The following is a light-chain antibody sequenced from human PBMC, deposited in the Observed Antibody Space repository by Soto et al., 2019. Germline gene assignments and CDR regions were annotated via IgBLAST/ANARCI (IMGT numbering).Light chain of an antibody. CDR3: QQRDT. CDR1: QSISSY. J-gene: IGKJ2*01. CDR2: AAS. Sequence: DIQMHQSPSSLSASVGDRVTITCRASQSISSYLNWYQQKPGKAPKLLIYAASSLQSGVPSRFSGSGSRTDFTLTISSLQPEDFATYYCQQRDTFGQGTKLEIK. V-gene: IGKV1-39*01.